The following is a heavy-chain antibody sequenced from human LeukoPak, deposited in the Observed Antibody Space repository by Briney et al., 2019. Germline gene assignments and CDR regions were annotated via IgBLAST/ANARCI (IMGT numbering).Heavy chain of an antibody. V-gene: IGHV3-11*01. D-gene: IGHD2-2*01. CDR2: ISSSDSPI. J-gene: IGHJ4*02. Sequence: GPSLTLSCAAAGSTVGDYYMSWIRHAPGKGLEWVLFISSSDSPIYYADSVKGRFTISRDNAENSLYLQMNSLRAEDTAVYYCARDLSVVVPAAIGYWGQGTLVTVSS. CDR1: GSTVGDYY. CDR3: ARDLSVVVPAAIGY.